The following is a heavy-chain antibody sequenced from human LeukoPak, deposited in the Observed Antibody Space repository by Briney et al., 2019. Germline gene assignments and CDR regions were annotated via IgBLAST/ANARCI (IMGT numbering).Heavy chain of an antibody. CDR2: IYYSGSN. CDR3: ARGKDSSDYFDY. D-gene: IGHD3-22*01. Sequence: PSRTLSLTCTVSGGSITSDSYYWSWIRQHPGKGLEWIAYIYYSGSNYYNPSLKNRVTISVDTSKNQFSLKLSSVTAADTAVYFCARGKDSSDYFDYWGQGTLVTVSS. CDR1: GGSITSDSYY. J-gene: IGHJ4*02. V-gene: IGHV4-31*03.